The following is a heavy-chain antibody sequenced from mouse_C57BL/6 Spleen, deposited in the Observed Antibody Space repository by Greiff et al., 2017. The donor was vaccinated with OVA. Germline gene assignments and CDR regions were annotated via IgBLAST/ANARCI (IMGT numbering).Heavy chain of an antibody. D-gene: IGHD4-1*01. CDR3: AREANWYYFDY. CDR1: GYTFTSYW. V-gene: IGHV1-61*01. J-gene: IGHJ2*01. Sequence: QVQLQQPGAELVRPGSSVTLSCKASGYTFTSYWMDWVKQRPGQGLEWIGNIYPSDSETHYNQKFKDKATLTVDKSSSTAYMQLSSLTSEDSAVYYCAREANWYYFDYWGQGTTLTVSS. CDR2: IYPSDSET.